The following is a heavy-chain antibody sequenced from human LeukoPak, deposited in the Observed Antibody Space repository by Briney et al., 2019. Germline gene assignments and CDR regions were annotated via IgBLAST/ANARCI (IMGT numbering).Heavy chain of an antibody. CDR2: ISGSGSTI. Sequence: GGSLRLSCAASGFTFSGYYMSWIRQAPGKGLEWVSYISGSGSTIYYADSVKGRFTISRDNAKNSLYLQMNRLRPEDTAVYYCAREDTAMVDLDYWGQGTLVTVSS. D-gene: IGHD5-18*01. CDR1: GFTFSGYY. J-gene: IGHJ4*02. CDR3: AREDTAMVDLDY. V-gene: IGHV3-11*04.